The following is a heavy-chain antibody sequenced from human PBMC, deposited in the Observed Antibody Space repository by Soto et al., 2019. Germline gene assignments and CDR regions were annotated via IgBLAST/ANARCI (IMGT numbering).Heavy chain of an antibody. CDR2: IYYSGST. Sequence: SETLSLTCTVSGGSISSGGYYWSWIRQHPGKGLEWIGYIYYSGSTYYNPSLKSRVTISVDTSKNQFSLKLSSVTAADTAVYYCAREVDYSGYYDSSGVTGYFDYWGQGTLVTVSS. CDR1: GGSISSGGYY. J-gene: IGHJ4*02. CDR3: AREVDYSGYYDSSGVTGYFDY. D-gene: IGHD3-22*01. V-gene: IGHV4-31*03.